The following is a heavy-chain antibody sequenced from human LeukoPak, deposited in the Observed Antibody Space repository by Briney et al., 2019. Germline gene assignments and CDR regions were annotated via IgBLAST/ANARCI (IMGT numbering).Heavy chain of an antibody. CDR2: TNQVGSEQ. CDR3: ARDAYNWDTDAFNT. Sequence: GSLRLSCAPSGFTFSIYWMTWVRPAPGGGRGWVANTNQVGSEQYYGDSEKGRFSLSTDNAKNTLYLPMNSLRAEDTAVYYCARDAYNWDTDAFNTWGKGPMVPVS. V-gene: IGHV3-7*01. CDR1: GFTFSIYW. D-gene: IGHD1/OR15-1a*01. J-gene: IGHJ3*02.